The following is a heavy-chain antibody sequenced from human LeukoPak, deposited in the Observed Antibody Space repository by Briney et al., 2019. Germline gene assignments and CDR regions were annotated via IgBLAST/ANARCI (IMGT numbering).Heavy chain of an antibody. CDR1: GGSISSGGYY. Sequence: SETLSLTCTVSGGSISSGGYYWSWIRQHPGKGLEWIGYIYYNGNTYYNPSLKSRLTISGDTSKNQFFLKLSSVTAADTAVYYCVRNFDSYNAFDIWGQGTMVTVSS. CDR2: IYYNGNT. D-gene: IGHD3-22*01. CDR3: VRNFDSYNAFDI. V-gene: IGHV4-31*03. J-gene: IGHJ3*02.